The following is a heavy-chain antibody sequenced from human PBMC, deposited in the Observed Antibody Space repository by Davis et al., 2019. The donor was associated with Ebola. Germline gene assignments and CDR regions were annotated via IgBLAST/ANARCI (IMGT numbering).Heavy chain of an antibody. CDR2: INQSGDI. J-gene: IGHJ6*02. CDR1: GESFSDYF. V-gene: IGHV4-34*01. D-gene: IGHD1-20*01. Sequence: SETLSLTCAVYGESFSDYFWTWIRQPPGKGLEWIGEINQSGDINYKPSLESRLSMSVDPSKNQFSLGLKSVTAADTAEYFCARGSITGINGLDVWGQGTTVTVSS. CDR3: ARGSITGINGLDV.